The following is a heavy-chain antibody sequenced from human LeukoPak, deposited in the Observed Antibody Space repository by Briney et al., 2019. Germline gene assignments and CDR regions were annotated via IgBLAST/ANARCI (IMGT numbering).Heavy chain of an antibody. V-gene: IGHV3-74*01. CDR3: ATTIIAATMDV. CDR1: GFTFSSHW. J-gene: IGHJ6*02. D-gene: IGHD6-13*01. Sequence: GGSLRLSCAASGFTFSSHWMHWVRQAPGKGLVWVSRLKSDGRSTSYADSVKGRFTISRDNAKNTLYPQMNSLRAEDTAVYYCATTIIAATMDVWGQGTTATVSS. CDR2: LKSDGRST.